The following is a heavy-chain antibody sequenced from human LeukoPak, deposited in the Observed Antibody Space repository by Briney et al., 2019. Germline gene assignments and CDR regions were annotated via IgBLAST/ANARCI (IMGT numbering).Heavy chain of an antibody. D-gene: IGHD5-18*01. Sequence: SETLTLTCAVSGGSISSSNWWSWVRQPPGKGLEWIGEIYHSGSTNYNPSLKSRVTISVDTSKNQFSLKLSSVTAADTAVYYCARGQLWLSYYYYYMDVWGKGTTVTVSS. CDR1: GGSISSSNW. CDR3: ARGQLWLSYYYYYMDV. J-gene: IGHJ6*03. V-gene: IGHV4-4*02. CDR2: IYHSGST.